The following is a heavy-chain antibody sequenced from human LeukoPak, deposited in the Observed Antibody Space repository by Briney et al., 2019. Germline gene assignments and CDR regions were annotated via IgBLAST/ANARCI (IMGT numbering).Heavy chain of an antibody. CDR2: IYYSGST. CDR3: ARVLPLRYFDWLLSGPFDY. J-gene: IGHJ4*02. D-gene: IGHD3-9*01. CDR1: GGSISSSSYY. V-gene: IGHV4-39*07. Sequence: SETLSLTCTVSGGSISSSSYYWGWIRQPPGKGLEWIGSIYYSGSTYYNPSLKSRVTISVDTSKNQFSLKLSSVTAADTAVYYCARVLPLRYFDWLLSGPFDYWGQGTLVTVSS.